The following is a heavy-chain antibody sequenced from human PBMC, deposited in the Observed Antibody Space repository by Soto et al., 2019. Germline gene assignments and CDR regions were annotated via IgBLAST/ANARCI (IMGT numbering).Heavy chain of an antibody. V-gene: IGHV1-69*04. CDR1: GGTFSSYT. CDR2: IIPILGIA. J-gene: IGHJ4*02. D-gene: IGHD3-3*01. Sequence: GASVKVCCKASGGTFSSYTISWVRQAPGQGLEWMGRIIPILGIANYAQKFQGRVTITADKSTSTAYMELSSLRSEDTAVYYCARERNYDFWSGYTSFDYWGQGTLVTVSS. CDR3: ARERNYDFWSGYTSFDY.